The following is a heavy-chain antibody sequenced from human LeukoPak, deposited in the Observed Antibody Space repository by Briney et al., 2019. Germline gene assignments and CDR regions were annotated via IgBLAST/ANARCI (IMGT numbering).Heavy chain of an antibody. J-gene: IGHJ3*02. CDR2: ISYGGIDK. CDR1: GFNFSHYA. Sequence: GGSLRLSCAASGFNFSHYAMHWVGQAPAEALEWVGLISYGGIDKSYADSVKGRFTISRDSSKRTLYLQMNSLRAEDTAMYYCARESWSDSVAFDIWGLGTMVIVSS. CDR3: ARESWSDSVAFDI. D-gene: IGHD3-3*01. V-gene: IGHV3-30*04.